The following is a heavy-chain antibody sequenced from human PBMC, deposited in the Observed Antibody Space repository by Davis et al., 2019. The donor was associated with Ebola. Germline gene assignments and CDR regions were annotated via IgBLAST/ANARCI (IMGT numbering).Heavy chain of an antibody. V-gene: IGHV3-7*01. CDR2: INQDGSEK. Sequence: GESLKISCAASGFTFSSYGMHWVRQAPGKGLEWVANINQDGSEKFYVDSVKGRFTISRDNSKNTLYLQMNSLRAEDTAVYYCARESPRDGYNFRYYFDYWGQGTLVTVSS. CDR3: ARESPRDGYNFRYYFDY. J-gene: IGHJ4*02. CDR1: GFTFSSYG. D-gene: IGHD5-24*01.